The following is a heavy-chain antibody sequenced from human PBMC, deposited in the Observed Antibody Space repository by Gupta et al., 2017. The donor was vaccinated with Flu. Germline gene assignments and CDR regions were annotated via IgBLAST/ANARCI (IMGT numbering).Heavy chain of an antibody. CDR1: GFTFSDYY. Sequence: QVQLVESGGGLVKPGGSLRLSCAASGFTFSDYYMSWIRQAPGKGLEWVSYISSSSSYTNYADSVKGRFTISRDNAKNSLYLQMNSLRAEDTAVYYCARDRIRFLAAAGTENIDYWGQGTLVTVSS. CDR3: ARDRIRFLAAAGTENIDY. CDR2: ISSSSSYT. V-gene: IGHV3-11*05. J-gene: IGHJ4*02. D-gene: IGHD6-13*01.